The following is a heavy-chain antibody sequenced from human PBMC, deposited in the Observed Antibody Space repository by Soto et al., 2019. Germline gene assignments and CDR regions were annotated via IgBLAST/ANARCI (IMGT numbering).Heavy chain of an antibody. CDR2: NWYDGSKK. Sequence: QVQLEESGGGVAQPGRSLRLSWAACGFTFSTYGMHWVRQAPGKGLERVAANWYDGSKKYYADSVKGRFTISRDNSKNTLYLQMHSLGAEDTAVYYCARIPQIAVAGTRFGYFDLWGRGTLVTVSS. V-gene: IGHV3-33*01. D-gene: IGHD6-19*01. CDR3: ARIPQIAVAGTRFGYFDL. J-gene: IGHJ2*01. CDR1: GFTFSTYG.